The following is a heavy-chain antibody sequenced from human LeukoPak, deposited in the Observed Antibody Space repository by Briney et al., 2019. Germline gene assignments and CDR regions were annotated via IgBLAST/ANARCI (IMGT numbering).Heavy chain of an antibody. V-gene: IGHV1-18*04. CDR1: GYTFTSYG. J-gene: IGHJ5*02. Sequence: ASVKVSCKASGYTFTSYGISWVRQAPGQGLEWMGWISAYNGNTNYAQKLQGRVTMTTDTSTSTAYMELRSLRSDDTAVYYCARDLVVVAATSPFDPWDQGTLVTVSS. CDR2: ISAYNGNT. CDR3: ARDLVVVAATSPFDP. D-gene: IGHD2-15*01.